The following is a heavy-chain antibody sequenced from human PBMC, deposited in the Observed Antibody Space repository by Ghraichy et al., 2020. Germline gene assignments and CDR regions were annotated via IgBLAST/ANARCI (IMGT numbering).Heavy chain of an antibody. CDR1: GFTFSDHY. J-gene: IGHJ4*02. Sequence: SLNISCAASGFTFSDHYMDWVRQAPGKGLEWVGRSRNKANSYSTEYAASVKGRFTVSRDDSETSVYLHMNSLRTEDTAVYYCARVGVGNTKDFDYWGQGTLVTVSS. CDR3: ARVGVGNTKDFDY. V-gene: IGHV3-72*01. CDR2: SRNKANSYST. D-gene: IGHD3-3*01.